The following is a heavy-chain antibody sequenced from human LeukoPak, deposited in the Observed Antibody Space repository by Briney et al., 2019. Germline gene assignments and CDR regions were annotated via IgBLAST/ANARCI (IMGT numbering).Heavy chain of an antibody. J-gene: IGHJ4*02. CDR1: GGSFSGYY. V-gene: IGHV4-34*01. D-gene: IGHD6-13*01. Sequence: PSETLSLTRAVYGGSFSGYYWSWIRQPPGKGLEWIGEINHSGSTNYNPSLKSRVTISVDTSKNQFSLTLSSVTAADTAVYYCARAPARIAAAGYWGQGTLVTVSS. CDR3: ARAPARIAAAGY. CDR2: INHSGST.